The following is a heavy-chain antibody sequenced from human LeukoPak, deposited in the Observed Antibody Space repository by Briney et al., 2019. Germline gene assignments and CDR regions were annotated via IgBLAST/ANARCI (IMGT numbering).Heavy chain of an antibody. J-gene: IGHJ4*02. Sequence: GESLKISCKGSGYSFTNYWIGWVRQKPGKGLEWMGIVYPADAESRYSPSFQGQVTISVDKSISTAYLQWSSLKASDTAMYYCARVGSGSGYFDYWGQGTLVTVSS. V-gene: IGHV5-51*01. CDR2: VYPADAES. CDR1: GYSFTNYW. D-gene: IGHD3-10*01. CDR3: ARVGSGSGYFDY.